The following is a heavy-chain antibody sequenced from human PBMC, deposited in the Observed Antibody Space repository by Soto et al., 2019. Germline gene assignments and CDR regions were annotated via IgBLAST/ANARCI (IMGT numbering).Heavy chain of an antibody. V-gene: IGHV4-4*02. D-gene: IGHD3-16*01. CDR1: GGSIINTNW. CDR2: IYHTGTT. J-gene: IGHJ5*02. CDR3: ASLFGP. Sequence: LSLTCAVSGGSIINTNWWTWVRQPPGQGLEWMGEIYHTGTTSYIPSLKSRLTISVDKSRNQSSLILNSVTAADTAVYYCASLFGPWGQGTLVTVSS.